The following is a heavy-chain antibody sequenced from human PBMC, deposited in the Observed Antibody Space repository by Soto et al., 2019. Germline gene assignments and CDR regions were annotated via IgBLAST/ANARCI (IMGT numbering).Heavy chain of an antibody. CDR3: ARENELIDHSSGWPFDY. J-gene: IGHJ4*02. CDR2: INPSGGST. V-gene: IGHV1-46*01. Sequence: ASVKVSCKASGYTFTNYAMHWVRQAPGQGLEWMGIINPSGGSTSYAQKFQGRVTMTRDTSTSTVYMELNSLRSEDTAVYYCARENELIDHSSGWPFDYWGQGTLVTVSS. CDR1: GYTFTNYA. D-gene: IGHD6-19*01.